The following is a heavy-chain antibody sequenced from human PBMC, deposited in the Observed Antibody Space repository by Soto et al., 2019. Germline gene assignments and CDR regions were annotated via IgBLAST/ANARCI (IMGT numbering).Heavy chain of an antibody. CDR1: GFTFRIFT. J-gene: IGHJ5*02. D-gene: IGHD6-13*01. V-gene: IGHV3-21*01. Sequence: PGGSLRLSCAASGFTFRIFTMNWVRHAPGKGLEWVSTISSNSAYIYYTDALRGRFTISRDNAKNSLHLQMNSLRAEGTAVYYCTRDASRDSSARGWFDPWGPGTLVTVSS. CDR3: TRDASRDSSARGWFDP. CDR2: ISSNSAYI.